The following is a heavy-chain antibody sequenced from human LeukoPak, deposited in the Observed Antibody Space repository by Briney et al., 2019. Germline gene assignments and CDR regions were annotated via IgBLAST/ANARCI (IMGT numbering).Heavy chain of an antibody. CDR1: GNSISSGDYY. V-gene: IGHV4-61*02. CDR3: ATLSGSYYNWFDP. CDR2: IYTSGST. J-gene: IGHJ5*02. Sequence: PSETLSLTCTVSGNSISSGDYYWSWIRQPAGKGLEWIGRIYTSGSTNYNPSLKSRVTISVDTSKNQFSLKLSSVTAADTAVYYCATLSGSYYNWFDPWGQGTLVTVSS. D-gene: IGHD3-10*01.